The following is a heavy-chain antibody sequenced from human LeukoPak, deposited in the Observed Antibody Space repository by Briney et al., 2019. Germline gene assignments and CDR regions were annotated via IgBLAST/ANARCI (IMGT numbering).Heavy chain of an antibody. J-gene: IGHJ4*02. CDR2: IYYSGST. Sequence: SETLSLTCTVSGGSISSGDYYWSWIRQPPGKGLEWIGCIYYSGSTYYNPSLKSRVTISVDTSKNQFSLKLSSVTAADTAVYYCARVVVVPAVVDYWGQGTLVTVSS. CDR1: GGSISSGDYY. V-gene: IGHV4-30-4*01. CDR3: ARVVVVPAVVDY. D-gene: IGHD2-2*01.